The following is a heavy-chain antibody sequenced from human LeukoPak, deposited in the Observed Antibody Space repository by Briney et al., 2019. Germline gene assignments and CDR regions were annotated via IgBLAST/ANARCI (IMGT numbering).Heavy chain of an antibody. D-gene: IGHD3-10*01. CDR3: AKIALPPMARGVIITGGLNY. V-gene: IGHV3-23*01. CDR1: GFTFSSYA. J-gene: IGHJ4*02. Sequence: PGGSLRLSCAASGFTFSSYAMSWVRQAPGKGLEWVSAISGSGGSTYYADSVKGRFTISRDNSKNTLYLQMNSLRAEDTAVYYCAKIALPPMARGVIITGGLNYWGQGTLVTVSS. CDR2: ISGSGGST.